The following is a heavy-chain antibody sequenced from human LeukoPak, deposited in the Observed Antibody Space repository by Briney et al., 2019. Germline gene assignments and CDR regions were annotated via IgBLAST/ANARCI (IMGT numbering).Heavy chain of an antibody. J-gene: IGHJ4*02. CDR2: ISSGGSTI. CDR3: ARDHAYRADY. V-gene: IGHV3-11*04. D-gene: IGHD2-2*01. CDR1: GFTFSDYY. Sequence: GGSLRLSCAVSGFTFSDYYMSWIRQAPGKGLEWVSYISSGGSTISHADSVKGRFTISRDNAENSLYLQMSSLTAEDTAIYYCARDHAYRADYWGQGTLVTVSS.